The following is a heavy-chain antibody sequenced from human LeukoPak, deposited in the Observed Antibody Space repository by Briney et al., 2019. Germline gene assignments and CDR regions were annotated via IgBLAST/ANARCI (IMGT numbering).Heavy chain of an antibody. V-gene: IGHV4-59*01. J-gene: IGHJ5*02. Sequence: PSETLSLTCTVSGGSISSYYWSWIRQPPGKGLEWIGYIYYSGSTNYNPSLKSRVTISVDTSKNQFSLKLSSVTAADTAVYYCARADGDYAAVDWFDPWGQGTLVTVSS. CDR3: ARADGDYAAVDWFDP. D-gene: IGHD4-17*01. CDR2: IYYSGST. CDR1: GGSISSYY.